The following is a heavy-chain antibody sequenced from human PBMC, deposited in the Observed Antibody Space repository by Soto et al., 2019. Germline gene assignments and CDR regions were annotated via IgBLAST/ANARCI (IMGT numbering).Heavy chain of an antibody. V-gene: IGHV4-59*01. CDR3: ARDKTRGSSTALDY. D-gene: IGHD6-6*01. Sequence: SETLSLTCTVSGGSISSYYWSWIRQPPGKGLEWIGYIYYSGSTNYNPSLKSQVTISVDTSKNQFSLKLSSVTAADTAVYYCARDKTRGSSTALDYWGQGTLVTVSS. CDR2: IYYSGST. J-gene: IGHJ4*02. CDR1: GGSISSYY.